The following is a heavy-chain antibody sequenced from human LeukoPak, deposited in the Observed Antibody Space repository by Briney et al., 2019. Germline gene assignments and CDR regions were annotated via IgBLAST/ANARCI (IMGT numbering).Heavy chain of an antibody. CDR1: GGSISSGDYY. CDR3: ARGPLGGSHYVY. V-gene: IGHV4-30-4*02. CDR2: IYYSGST. Sequence: PSETLSLTCTVSGGSISSGDYYWSWIRQPPGKGLEWIGYIYYSGSTYYNPSLKSRVTISVDTSKNQFSLKLSSVTAADTAVYYCARGPLGGSHYVYWGQGTLVTVSS. J-gene: IGHJ4*02. D-gene: IGHD1-26*01.